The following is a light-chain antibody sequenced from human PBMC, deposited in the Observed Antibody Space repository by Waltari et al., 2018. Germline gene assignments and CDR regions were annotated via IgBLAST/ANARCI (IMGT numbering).Light chain of an antibody. CDR2: AVP. Sequence: QSALTQPRSVSGSPGQSVTISCTGTRSDVGAYDYVSWYQQRPGKPPKLIICAVPDRPSGVPDRFSGSTSDNKSSLTISGLQADDEADYYCCSYAGRYTNYVFGSGTKVTVL. CDR3: CSYAGRYTNYV. J-gene: IGLJ1*01. V-gene: IGLV2-11*01. CDR1: RSDVGAYDY.